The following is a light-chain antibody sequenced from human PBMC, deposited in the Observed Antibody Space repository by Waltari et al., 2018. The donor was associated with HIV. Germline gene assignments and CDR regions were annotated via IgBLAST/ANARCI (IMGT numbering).Light chain of an antibody. J-gene: IGLJ1*01. CDR2: GNS. Sequence: QSVLTQPPSVSGAPGQRVTISCPGPSPTIGAGYQVHWYQQLPGTAPKLLIYGNSNRPSGVPDRFSGSKSGTSASLAITGLQAEDEADYHCQSYDSSLSGYVFGTGTKVTVL. V-gene: IGLV1-40*01. CDR3: QSYDSSLSGYV. CDR1: SPTIGAGYQ.